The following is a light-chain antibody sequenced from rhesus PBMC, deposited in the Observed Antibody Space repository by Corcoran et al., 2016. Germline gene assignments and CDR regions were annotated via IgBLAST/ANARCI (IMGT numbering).Light chain of an antibody. CDR1: QGISSW. J-gene: IGKJ4*01. CDR3: QQHNSYPLT. V-gene: IGKV1-33*02. Sequence: DIQMTQSPSSLSASVGDRVTITCQASQGISSWLAWYQHKPGKALKLLIYASSSLQSGVPSRFSGSGSGTDFTLTIRSLQPEDFATYYCQQHNSYPLTFGGGTKVEIK. CDR2: ASS.